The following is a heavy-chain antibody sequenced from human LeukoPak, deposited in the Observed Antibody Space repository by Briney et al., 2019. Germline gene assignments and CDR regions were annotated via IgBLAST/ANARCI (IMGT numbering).Heavy chain of an antibody. CDR1: GGSISSYC. D-gene: IGHD1-26*01. CDR3: ARAIGKIGTYYFDY. Sequence: SETLSLTCTVSGGSISSYCWSWIRQPPGKGLEWIGYIYYSGSTNYNPSLKSRVTISVDTSKNQFSLKLSSVTAADTAVYYCARAIGKIGTYYFDYWGQGTLVTVSS. J-gene: IGHJ4*02. CDR2: IYYSGST. V-gene: IGHV4-59*08.